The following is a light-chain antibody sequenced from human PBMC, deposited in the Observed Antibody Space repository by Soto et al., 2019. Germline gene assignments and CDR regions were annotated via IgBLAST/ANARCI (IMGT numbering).Light chain of an antibody. CDR2: DVT. CDR1: SSDVGGFNY. CDR3: SSYTSSSTVV. V-gene: IGLV2-14*01. Sequence: QSALTQPASVSGSPGQSITISCTGTSSDVGGFNYVSWYQQHPGKAPKLMIYDVTNRPSGISNRFSGSKSGNTASLTISGVRTEDEADYYCSSYTSSSTVVFGGWTKLTVL. J-gene: IGLJ2*01.